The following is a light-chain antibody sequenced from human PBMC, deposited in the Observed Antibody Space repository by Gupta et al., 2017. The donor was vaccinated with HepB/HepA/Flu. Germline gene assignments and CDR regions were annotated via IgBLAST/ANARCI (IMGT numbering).Light chain of an antibody. CDR2: TAS. Sequence: DMQMTQSPSSLSASVGDRVTITCRASQGIRDDLSWYQQKPGRAPKRLIYTASSLQNGVPSRFSGSGSGTEFTLTISSLQPEDSATYYCLQHNGYPLTFGQGTRLEI. CDR1: QGIRDD. J-gene: IGKJ5*01. V-gene: IGKV1-17*01. CDR3: LQHNGYPLT.